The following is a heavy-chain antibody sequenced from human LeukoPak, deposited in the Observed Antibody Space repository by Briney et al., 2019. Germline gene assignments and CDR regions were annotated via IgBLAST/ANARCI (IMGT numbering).Heavy chain of an antibody. CDR1: GYSITTGYF. D-gene: IGHD1-14*01. V-gene: IGHV4-38-2*02. J-gene: IGHJ5*02. CDR3: ARGVFPGIPRKNYFDP. Sequence: PSETLSLTCSVSGYSITTGYFWGWIRPPPGKGLEWIGRVFHTGTTYSNPSLKSRIAISVDTSKNQFSLRLNSVTAADTAVYYCARGVFPGIPRKNYFDPWGQGILVTVSS. CDR2: VFHTGTT.